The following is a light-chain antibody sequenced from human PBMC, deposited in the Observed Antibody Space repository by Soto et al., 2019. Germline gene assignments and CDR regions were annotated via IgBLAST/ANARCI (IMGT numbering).Light chain of an antibody. V-gene: IGKV1-39*01. CDR1: QSISSY. CDR3: QQGYNTPWM. Sequence: DIQMTQSPSSLSASVGDRVTITCRASQSISSYLHSYQQKPGKAPKLLIYAASNFKSGIPSRFSVSGSRTDITITLNSLLPEDFATYDCQQGYNTPWMFGQGTKWEIK. J-gene: IGKJ1*01. CDR2: AAS.